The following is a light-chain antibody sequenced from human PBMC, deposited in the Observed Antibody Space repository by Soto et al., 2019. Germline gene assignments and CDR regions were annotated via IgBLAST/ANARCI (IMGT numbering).Light chain of an antibody. CDR3: QKYDSAPWT. CDR2: AAS. Sequence: DIQMTQSTSCLSASVGDRVTITYRASQDISNYLAWYQQKPGKVPKLLIYAASTLQSGVPSRFSGSGSGTDFTLTISSLQPEDVATYYCQKYDSAPWTFGQGTKVEIK. V-gene: IGKV1-27*01. CDR1: QDISNY. J-gene: IGKJ1*01.